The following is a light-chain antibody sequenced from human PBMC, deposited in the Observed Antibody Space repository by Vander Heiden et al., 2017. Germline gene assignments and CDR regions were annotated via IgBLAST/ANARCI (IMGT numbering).Light chain of an antibody. V-gene: IGLV3-25*03. CDR1: ALGKRY. Sequence: SNELTQPPSVSVSSGQTARITCSGDALGKRYAYWYQQKSGQAPVLLIFKATKRPSGISERFSGSTSGTKGTLTITGVQAEDEADYYCQSGDTTGSVIFGGGTKLTVL. J-gene: IGLJ2*01. CDR2: KAT. CDR3: QSGDTTGSVI.